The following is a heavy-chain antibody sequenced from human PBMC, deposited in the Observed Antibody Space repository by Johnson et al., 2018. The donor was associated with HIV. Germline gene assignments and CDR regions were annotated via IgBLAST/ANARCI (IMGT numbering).Heavy chain of an antibody. CDR2: ISYDGSNK. Sequence: QVQLVESGGGVVQPGRSLRLSCAASGFTFSSYGMHWVRQAPGKGLEWVAIISYDGSNKYYRDSVKGRFTISRDNSKNTLYLQMNSLRAEDTAVYYCARDPAVWELGDNVRGLLGLRWAMWG. D-gene: IGHD1-26*01. CDR3: ARDPAVWELGDNVRGLLGLRWAM. CDR1: GFTFSSYG. J-gene: IGHJ1*01. V-gene: IGHV3-30*03.